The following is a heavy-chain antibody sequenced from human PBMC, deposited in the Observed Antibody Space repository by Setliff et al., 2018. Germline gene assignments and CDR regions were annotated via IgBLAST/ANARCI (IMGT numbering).Heavy chain of an antibody. CDR3: AKEYVVISFVRNSHQHYGMDV. J-gene: IGHJ6*02. D-gene: IGHD2-21*01. CDR1: GVTIGGNNYYY. V-gene: IGHV4-39*07. CDR2: ISYSGGV. Sequence: PSETLSLTCSLSGVTIGGNNYYYWAWIRQPPGKGLEWIGTISYSGGVFYNPSLKSRVAISADTSRIQFSLKLRSVTAADTAVYYCAKEYVVISFVRNSHQHYGMDVWGPGTTVTVSS.